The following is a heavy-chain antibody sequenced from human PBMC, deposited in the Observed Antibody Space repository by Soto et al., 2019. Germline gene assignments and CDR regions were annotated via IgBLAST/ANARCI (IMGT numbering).Heavy chain of an antibody. D-gene: IGHD6-13*01. J-gene: IGHJ4*02. V-gene: IGHV4-59*01. CDR2: MYNTGST. CDR3: ARVKAGVVY. Sequence: PSETLSLTCTVSGGSISSYYWSWIRQPPGKGLEWIGYMYNTGSTIYNPSLKSRVTISVDTSKNQFSLKLNSVTAADTAVYYCARVKAGVVYWGQGTLVTVSS. CDR1: GGSISSYY.